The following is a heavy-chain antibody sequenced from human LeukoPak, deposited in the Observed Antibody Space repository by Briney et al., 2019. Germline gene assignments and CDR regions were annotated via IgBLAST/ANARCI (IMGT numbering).Heavy chain of an antibody. CDR3: ARRLRTIAAAGKGHFDY. V-gene: IGHV4-39*01. D-gene: IGHD6-13*01. Sequence: SETLSLTCTVSGGSISSSSYYWGWIRQPPGKGLEWIGSIYYSGSTYYNPSLKSRVTISVDTSKNQFSLKLSSVTAVDTAVYYCARRLRTIAAAGKGHFDYWGQGTLVTVSS. CDR2: IYYSGST. CDR1: GGSISSSSYY. J-gene: IGHJ4*02.